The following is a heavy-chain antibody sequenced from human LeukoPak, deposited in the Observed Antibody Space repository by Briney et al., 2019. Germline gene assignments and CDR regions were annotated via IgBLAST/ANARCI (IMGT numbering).Heavy chain of an antibody. CDR3: VRESCSGGSCTYDPFDI. CDR1: GFSFSSYS. V-gene: IGHV3-30-3*01. Sequence: GGSLRLSCVASGFSFSSYSIHWVRRVPGKGLEWVAVMSVNGVNKYYADSVRGRFTVSRDISKNTQSLQMNSLRFEDTAVYFCVRESCSGGSCTYDPFDIWGHGTMVTVST. CDR2: MSVNGVNK. J-gene: IGHJ3*02. D-gene: IGHD2-15*01.